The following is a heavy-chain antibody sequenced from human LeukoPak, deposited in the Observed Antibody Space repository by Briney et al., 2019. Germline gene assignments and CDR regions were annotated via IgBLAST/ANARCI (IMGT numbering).Heavy chain of an antibody. J-gene: IGHJ5*02. CDR3: ARVGGDIVLVPAASNWFDP. V-gene: IGHV1-18*04. CDR1: GYTFTSYG. CDR2: ISAYNGNI. Sequence: GASVKVSCKTSGYTFTSYGISWVRQAPGQGLEWMGWISAYNGNINYAQKLQGRVTMTTDTSTSTAYMELRSLRSDDTAVYYCARVGGDIVLVPAASNWFDPWGQGTLATVS. D-gene: IGHD2-2*01.